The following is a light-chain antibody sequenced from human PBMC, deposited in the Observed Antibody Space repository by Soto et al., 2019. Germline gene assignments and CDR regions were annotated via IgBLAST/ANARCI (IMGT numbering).Light chain of an antibody. CDR1: QSVGRNY. J-gene: IGKJ1*01. CDR3: QQYCTSPWA. V-gene: IGKV3-20*01. Sequence: EIVLTQFPGTLSLSPGERATLSCRASQSVGRNYVAWYQQKPGQAPRVIIYAASNRASGIPDRFSGSGSGSDFTLTISRLEPEDFAVYYCQQYCTSPWACGQGTKVEIK. CDR2: AAS.